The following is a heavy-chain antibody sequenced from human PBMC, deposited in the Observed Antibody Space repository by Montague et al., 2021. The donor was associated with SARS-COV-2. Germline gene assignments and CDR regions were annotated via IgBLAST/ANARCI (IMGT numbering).Heavy chain of an antibody. D-gene: IGHD4-17*01. CDR3: ARGPKMYGELADY. CDR1: GGSVRSSNDC. Sequence: SETLSLTCTVSGGSVRSSNDCWGWIRQPPGKGLEWIANFYYSGNTYYNPSLKSRVTISVDTSNNLFSLKLSSVTAADTAVYYCARGPKMYGELADYWGQGTLVTVSS. J-gene: IGHJ4*02. CDR2: FYYSGNT. V-gene: IGHV4-39*01.